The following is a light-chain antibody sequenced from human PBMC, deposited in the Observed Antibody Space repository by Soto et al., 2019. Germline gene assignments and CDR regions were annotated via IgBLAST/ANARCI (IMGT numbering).Light chain of an antibody. Sequence: QSVLTQPPSASGTPGQRVTISCSGSSSNIGINTVNWYQQLPGTAPKLLIYSSNQRPSGVPDRFSGSKSGTSASLAISGLQSEDEADYSCAAWDDSLNGPVFGTGTKVTVL. J-gene: IGLJ1*01. CDR2: SSN. V-gene: IGLV1-44*01. CDR1: SSNIGINT. CDR3: AAWDDSLNGPV.